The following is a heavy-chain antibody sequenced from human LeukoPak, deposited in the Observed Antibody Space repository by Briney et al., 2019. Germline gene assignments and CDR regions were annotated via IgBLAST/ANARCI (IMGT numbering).Heavy chain of an antibody. Sequence: GGSLRLSCAASGFTFTIFGLSWVRQAPGKGLEWVSVIYSGGNTYYADSVKGRFTISRDNSKNTLYLQMNSLRAEDTAVYYCARDGDDSSGYFSPFDYWGQGTLVTVSS. D-gene: IGHD3-22*01. CDR3: ARDGDDSSGYFSPFDY. V-gene: IGHV3-53*01. CDR2: IYSGGNT. CDR1: GFTFTIFG. J-gene: IGHJ4*02.